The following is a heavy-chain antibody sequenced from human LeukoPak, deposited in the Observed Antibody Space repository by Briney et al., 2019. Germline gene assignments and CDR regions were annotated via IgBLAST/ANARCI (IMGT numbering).Heavy chain of an antibody. Sequence: ASVNVSCKASGYTFTGYYIHWVRQAPGQGVEWVGWINPNSGGTNYAQKSQGRVTMTRDTSISTPYMELSRLRSDDTAVYYCARGRDRRYFGWLLLDDYWGQGTLVTVSS. D-gene: IGHD3-9*01. J-gene: IGHJ4*02. V-gene: IGHV1-2*02. CDR1: GYTFTGYY. CDR3: ARGRDRRYFGWLLLDDY. CDR2: INPNSGGT.